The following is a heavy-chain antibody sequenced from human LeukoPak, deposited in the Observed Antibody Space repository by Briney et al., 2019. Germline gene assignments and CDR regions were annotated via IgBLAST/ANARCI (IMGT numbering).Heavy chain of an antibody. CDR1: GLTFSTSG. Sequence: GGSLRLSCTASGLTFSTSGFNWVRQAPGKGLEWVASIGPTGSDRYHADSIKGRFTISRDNANNFLYLQTNSLRAEDTAVYYCATETNGRHYDYWGQGTLLTVSS. J-gene: IGHJ4*02. D-gene: IGHD1-14*01. V-gene: IGHV3-21*06. CDR3: ATETNGRHYDY. CDR2: IGPTGSDR.